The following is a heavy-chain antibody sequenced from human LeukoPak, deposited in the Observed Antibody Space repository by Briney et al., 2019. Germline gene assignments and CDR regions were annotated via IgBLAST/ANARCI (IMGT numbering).Heavy chain of an antibody. J-gene: IGHJ4*02. V-gene: IGHV3-30-3*01. CDR3: ESTVTTGRSFDC. CDR2: ISYDGSNI. Sequence: GGSLRLSCAASGFTFSSFAMHWVRQAPGKGLEGVAVISYDGSNIYYADSVKGRFTISRDNSKNTLYLQMKSLRAEDRAVYYCESTVTTGRSFDCWGRGTLVTVSS. CDR1: GFTFSSFA. D-gene: IGHD4-17*01.